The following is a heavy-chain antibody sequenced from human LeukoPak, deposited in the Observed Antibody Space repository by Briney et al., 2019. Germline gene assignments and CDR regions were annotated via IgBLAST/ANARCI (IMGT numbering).Heavy chain of an antibody. CDR2: IYYSGNT. CDR1: GGSISSSNYY. J-gene: IGHJ6*02. Sequence: PSETLSLTCTVSGGSISSSNYYWGWIRQPPGKGLDWIGSIYYSGNTYYNPSLRGRLTISVDTSKNQFSLKLSSVTAADTAVYYCASGTHTAKPEGMDVWGQGTTVTVSS. CDR3: ASGTHTAKPEGMDV. V-gene: IGHV4-39*01. D-gene: IGHD1-7*01.